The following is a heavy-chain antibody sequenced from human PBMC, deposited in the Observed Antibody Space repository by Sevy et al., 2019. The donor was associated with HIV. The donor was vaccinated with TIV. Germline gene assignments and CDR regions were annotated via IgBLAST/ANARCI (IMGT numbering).Heavy chain of an antibody. CDR3: ARAGYLNWFHP. CDR1: GYTFSSYG. Sequence: ASVKVSCKASGYTFSSYGISWVRQAPGQGLEWMGWISGYNGNTNFAQKLQGRVTMTTDTSTSTAYMEVRSLRSDDTAVYYCARAGYLNWFHPWGQGTLVTVSS. D-gene: IGHD1-1*01. CDR2: ISGYNGNT. J-gene: IGHJ5*02. V-gene: IGHV1-18*01.